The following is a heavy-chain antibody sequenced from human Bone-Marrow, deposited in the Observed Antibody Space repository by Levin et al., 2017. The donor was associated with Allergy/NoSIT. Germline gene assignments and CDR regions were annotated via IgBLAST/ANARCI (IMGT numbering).Heavy chain of an antibody. CDR1: GFSFKDAW. Sequence: PGGSLRLSCAVSGFSFKDAWMNWVRQAPGKGLEWVGRIKTKIEGATIDYIAPVKGRFTISRDDSENTLYLQMSSLKTEDTGVYYCAAGAGMTDTDYWGPGTLVTVSS. CDR3: AAGAGMTDTDY. J-gene: IGHJ4*02. D-gene: IGHD1-26*01. V-gene: IGHV3-15*01. CDR2: IKTKIEGATI.